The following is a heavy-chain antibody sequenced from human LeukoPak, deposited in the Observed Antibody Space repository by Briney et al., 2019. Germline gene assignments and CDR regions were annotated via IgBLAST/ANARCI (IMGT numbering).Heavy chain of an antibody. J-gene: IGHJ4*02. D-gene: IGHD1-26*01. CDR3: ARVPSGSYDY. CDR1: GGSISSSSYY. CDR2: INHSGST. Sequence: SETLSLTCTVSGGSISSSSYYWSWIRQPPGKGLEWIGEINHSGSTNYNPSLKSRVTISVDTSKNQFSLKLSSVTAADTAVYYCARVPSGSYDYWGQGTLVTVSS. V-gene: IGHV4-39*07.